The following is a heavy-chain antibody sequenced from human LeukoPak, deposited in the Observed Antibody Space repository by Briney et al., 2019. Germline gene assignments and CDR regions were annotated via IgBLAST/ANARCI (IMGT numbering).Heavy chain of an antibody. CDR2: ISGSGGST. CDR3: APLTGDYGY. D-gene: IGHD4-17*01. J-gene: IGHJ4*02. Sequence: GGSLRLSCAASGFTFTSFAMSWVRQAPGKGLEWVSAISGSGGSTYYADSVKGRFTISRDNSKNTLYLQMNSLRAEDTAVYYCAPLTGDYGYWGQGTLVTVSS. V-gene: IGHV3-23*01. CDR1: GFTFTSFA.